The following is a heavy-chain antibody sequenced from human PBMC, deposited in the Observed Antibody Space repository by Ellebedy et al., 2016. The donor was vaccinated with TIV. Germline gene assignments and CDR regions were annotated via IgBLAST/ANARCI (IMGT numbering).Heavy chain of an antibody. CDR3: ARHVTYCGGDCYSYFDY. V-gene: IGHV4-39*01. D-gene: IGHD2-21*02. Sequence: MPSETLSLTCTASGGSINYHAHCWGWIRQPPGKGLEWIASTTYSETTFYNPSLKSRGTISVATSKNPFSLKLSSVTAADTAVYYCARHVTYCGGDCYSYFDYWGQGTLVTVSS. CDR2: TTYSETT. J-gene: IGHJ4*02. CDR1: GGSINYHAHC.